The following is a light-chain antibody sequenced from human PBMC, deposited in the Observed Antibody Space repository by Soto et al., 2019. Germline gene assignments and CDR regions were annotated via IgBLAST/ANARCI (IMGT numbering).Light chain of an antibody. CDR3: QQYSSYWT. CDR1: QSISSY. J-gene: IGKJ1*01. Sequence: DIQMTQSPSSLSASVGDRATITCRASQSISSYLNWYQQKPGKAPKLLIHDATSLESGVPSRFSGSGSGTEFTLTISSLQPDDFATYYCQQYSSYWTFAQGTKVDIK. V-gene: IGKV1-5*01. CDR2: DAT.